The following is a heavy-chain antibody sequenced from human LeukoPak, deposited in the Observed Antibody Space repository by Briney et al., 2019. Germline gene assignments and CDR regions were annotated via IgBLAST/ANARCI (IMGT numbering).Heavy chain of an antibody. D-gene: IGHD4-17*01. Sequence: PGGSLSLSWEASGLTFGSYSMNWVRQAPGKGLEWFSSISSSSSYIYYADSVKGRFTISRDNAKNSLYLQMNSLRAEDTAVYYCRGTMTTVTEFYYYYGMDVWGQGTTVTVSS. CDR3: RGTMTTVTEFYYYYGMDV. CDR1: GLTFGSYS. J-gene: IGHJ6*02. V-gene: IGHV3-21*01. CDR2: ISSSSSYI.